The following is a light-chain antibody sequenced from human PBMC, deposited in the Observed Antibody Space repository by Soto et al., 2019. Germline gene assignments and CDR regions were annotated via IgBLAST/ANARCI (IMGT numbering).Light chain of an antibody. Sequence: EIVLTQSPATLSVSPWERATLSCRASQSISTLLAWYQQKLGQAPRLLIYSASTRATGIPARFSGSGSGADFTLTISSLQSEDFAVYYCQQYYDWPITFGQGTRLEIK. CDR3: QQYYDWPIT. CDR2: SAS. CDR1: QSISTL. J-gene: IGKJ5*01. V-gene: IGKV3-15*01.